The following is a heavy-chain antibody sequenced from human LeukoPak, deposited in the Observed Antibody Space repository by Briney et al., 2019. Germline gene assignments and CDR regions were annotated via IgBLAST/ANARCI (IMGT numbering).Heavy chain of an antibody. Sequence: GRSLRLSCAASGFTFTRYTMHWVRQAPGKGLEWVAVVLYDGSKKYYADSVRGRFTLSRDNSKNTLSLQMNTLRADDTAMYYCVRDNYGGILDFWGQGTLVTVSS. CDR3: VRDNYGGILDF. CDR1: GFTFTRYT. J-gene: IGHJ4*02. CDR2: VLYDGSKK. D-gene: IGHD2-21*01. V-gene: IGHV3-30*04.